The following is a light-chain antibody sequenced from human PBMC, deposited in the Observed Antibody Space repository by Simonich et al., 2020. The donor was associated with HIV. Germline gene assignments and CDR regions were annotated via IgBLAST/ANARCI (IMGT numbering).Light chain of an antibody. CDR1: SSNIGAGYN. J-gene: IGLJ3*02. V-gene: IGLV1-40*01. Sequence: QAVLTQPPSVSGAPGQRVTISCTGSSSNIGAGYNVHWYQQLPGTAPKLLIVSNSNRPSGVPDRFSGSKSGTSASLAITGLQAEDEADYYCQSYDSTLSGSKVFGGGTKLTVL. CDR2: SNS. CDR3: QSYDSTLSGSKV.